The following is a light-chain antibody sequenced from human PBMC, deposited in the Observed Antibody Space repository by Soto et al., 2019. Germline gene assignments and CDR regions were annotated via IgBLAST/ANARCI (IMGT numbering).Light chain of an antibody. V-gene: IGLV2-8*01. CDR1: SSVVGGYNY. J-gene: IGLJ1*01. CDR3: SPYAGSNNYV. CDR2: EVS. Sequence: QSALTQPPSASGSPGQSVTISCTGTSSVVGGYNYVSWYQQHPGKAPKLMIYEVSKRPSGVPDRFSGSKSGNTASLTVSGLQAEDEADYYCSPYAGSNNYVFGTGTKVTVL.